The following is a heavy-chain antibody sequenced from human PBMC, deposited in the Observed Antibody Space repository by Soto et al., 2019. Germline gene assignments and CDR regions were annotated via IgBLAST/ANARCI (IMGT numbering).Heavy chain of an antibody. Sequence: SETLSLTCTVSGGSISSGDYYWSWIRQPPGKGLEWIGYIYYSGSTYYNPSLKSRVTISVDTSKNQFSLKLSSVTAADTAVYYCARGGDFCTARLHFDYSGPGPLVTVSS. CDR1: GGSISSGDYY. V-gene: IGHV4-30-4*01. J-gene: IGHJ4*02. CDR2: IYYSGST. D-gene: IGHD3-3*01. CDR3: ARGGDFCTARLHFDY.